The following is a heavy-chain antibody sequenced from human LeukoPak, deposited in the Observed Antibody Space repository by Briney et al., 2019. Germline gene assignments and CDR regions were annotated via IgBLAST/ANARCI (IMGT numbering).Heavy chain of an antibody. D-gene: IGHD1-26*01. CDR3: ARGSIVGATFDYFDY. J-gene: IGHJ4*02. CDR1: GYTFTSDY. Sequence: GASVKVSCKASGYTFTSDYMHWVRQAPGQGLEWMGWIKPNSGGTNYAQKFQGRVTMTRDTSISTAYMELSRLRSDDTAVYYCARGSIVGATFDYFDYWGQGTLVTVSS. V-gene: IGHV1-2*02. CDR2: IKPNSGGT.